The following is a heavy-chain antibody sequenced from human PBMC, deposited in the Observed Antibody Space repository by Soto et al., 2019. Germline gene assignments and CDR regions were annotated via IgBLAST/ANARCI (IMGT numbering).Heavy chain of an antibody. CDR1: GFTFSSYA. J-gene: IGHJ3*02. CDR3: AKDGERDYYDSSGYWWPAFDI. D-gene: IGHD3-22*01. V-gene: IGHV3-30*04. Sequence: QVQLVESGGGVVQPGRSLRLSCAASGFTFSSYAMHWVRQAPGKGLEWVAVISYDGSNKYYADSVKGRFTISRDNSKNTLYLQMNSLRAEDTAVYYCAKDGERDYYDSSGYWWPAFDIWGQGTMVTVSS. CDR2: ISYDGSNK.